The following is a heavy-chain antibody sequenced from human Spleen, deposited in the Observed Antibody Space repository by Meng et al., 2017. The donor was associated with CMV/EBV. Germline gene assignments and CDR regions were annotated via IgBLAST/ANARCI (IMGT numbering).Heavy chain of an antibody. Sequence: VQLQRSGPGLWQPLVTLSLSWPVSGGSFSSCSLNGIRHPAGEGLESIVRLYSSASTDYSPSLPSGVTMSIGTSDNQFSVKLSSVTAADTAVYYCARGTNYGAGNWFDLWGQGTLVTVSS. V-gene: IGHV4-4*07. D-gene: IGHD3-10*01. CDR1: GGSFSSCS. CDR3: ARGTNYGAGNWFDL. CDR2: LYSSAST. J-gene: IGHJ5*02.